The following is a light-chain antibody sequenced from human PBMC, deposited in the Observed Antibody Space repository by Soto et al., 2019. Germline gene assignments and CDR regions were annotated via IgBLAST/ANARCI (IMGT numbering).Light chain of an antibody. CDR1: QTVRNNY. CDR3: LQRSDWPIT. J-gene: IGKJ5*01. CDR2: DAS. Sequence: EIVLTQSPATLSLSPGERATLSCRASQTVRNNYLAWYQQKPGQAPRLLIYDASTRATGIPARFSGSGSGTDFILTISYLEPEDFAVYYCLQRSDWPITFGQGTRLEIK. V-gene: IGKV3-11*01.